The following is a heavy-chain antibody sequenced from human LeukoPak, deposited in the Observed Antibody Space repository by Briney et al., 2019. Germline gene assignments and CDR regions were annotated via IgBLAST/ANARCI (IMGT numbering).Heavy chain of an antibody. CDR3: TRRVDATRWYDP. V-gene: IGHV3-74*01. CDR2: ISDDGTTT. CDR1: GFTFSTYW. Sequence: TGGSLRLSCAASGFTFSTYWMHWVRQAPGEGLVWVSRISDDGTTTIYADSVKGRFTISRDNAKTTLYLEMNSLRVEDAAVYYCTRRVDATRWYDPWGQGTLVTVSS. D-gene: IGHD2-15*01. J-gene: IGHJ5*02.